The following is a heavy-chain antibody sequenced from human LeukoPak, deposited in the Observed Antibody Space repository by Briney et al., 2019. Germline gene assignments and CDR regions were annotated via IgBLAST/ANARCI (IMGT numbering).Heavy chain of an antibody. CDR1: GYTFTSYY. CDR2: INPSGGST. J-gene: IGHJ6*02. Sequence: ASVKVSCKASGYTFTSYYMHWVRQAPGQGLEWMGIINPSGGSTSYAQKFQSRVTMTRDTSTSTVYMELSSLRSEDTAVYYCALYYYDSSGYYGMDVWGQGTTVTVSS. V-gene: IGHV1-46*01. D-gene: IGHD3-22*01. CDR3: ALYYYDSSGYYGMDV.